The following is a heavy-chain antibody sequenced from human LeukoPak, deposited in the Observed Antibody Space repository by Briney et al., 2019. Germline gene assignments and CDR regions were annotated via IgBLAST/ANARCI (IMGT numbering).Heavy chain of an antibody. CDR1: GDSVTSYY. CDR3: ARLDCTGDGCYNH. V-gene: IGHV4-59*08. D-gene: IGHD2-8*02. CDR2: VSSDGTT. Sequence: SETLSLTCSVSGDSVTSYYWSWIRQPPGTGLEWIGYVSSDGTTNYTPSLRSRVIMSVDTAKNHISLSLTSLTAADTAIYYCARLDCTGDGCYNHWGRGTLVTVSS. J-gene: IGHJ4*02.